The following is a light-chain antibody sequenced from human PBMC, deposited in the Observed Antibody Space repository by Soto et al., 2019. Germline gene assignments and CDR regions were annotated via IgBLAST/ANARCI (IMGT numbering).Light chain of an antibody. Sequence: DIQMTQSPSSLSASVGDRVTITCRASQSISSYLNWYQQKPGKAPKLLIYATSSLQSGVPSRFSGSGSGTDFTLTISSLQPEDFATYYCQQCYSTPPWTFGQWTKVEIK. CDR3: QQCYSTPPWT. J-gene: IGKJ1*01. CDR1: QSISSY. CDR2: ATS. V-gene: IGKV1-39*01.